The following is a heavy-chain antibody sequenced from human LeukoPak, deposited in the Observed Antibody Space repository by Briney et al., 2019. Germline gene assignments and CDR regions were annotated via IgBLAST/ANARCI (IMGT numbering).Heavy chain of an antibody. CDR3: SKWGDYDVLTGYYDSDF. CDR2: ITGSGGNT. Sequence: PGASLRLSCAASGFTFSNYAMSWVRQAPGKGLEWVSAITGSGGNTYYADSVKGRFTISRDNSKNSLFLQMNSLRVEDTALYYCSKWGDYDVLTGYYDSDFWGQGTLVTVSA. CDR1: GFTFSNYA. J-gene: IGHJ4*02. V-gene: IGHV3-23*01. D-gene: IGHD3-9*01.